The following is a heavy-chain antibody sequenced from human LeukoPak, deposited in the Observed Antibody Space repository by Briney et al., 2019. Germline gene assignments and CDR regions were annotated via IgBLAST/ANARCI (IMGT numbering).Heavy chain of an antibody. CDR3: TTYGTYGSGTSDY. Sequence: GGSLRLSCSASGFTFSYAWMSWVRQAPGKGLEWVGRIKSKTHGGTTDYGAPVKGRFAISRDDSQNTLYLQMNSLKTEDTALFYCTTYGTYGSGTSDYWGQGTLVTVSS. D-gene: IGHD3-10*01. J-gene: IGHJ4*02. CDR1: GFTFSYAW. V-gene: IGHV3-15*01. CDR2: IKSKTHGGTT.